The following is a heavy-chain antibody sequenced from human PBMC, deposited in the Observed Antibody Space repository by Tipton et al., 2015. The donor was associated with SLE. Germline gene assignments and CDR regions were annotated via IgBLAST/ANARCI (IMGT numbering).Heavy chain of an antibody. D-gene: IGHD4-11*01. Sequence: GLVKPSGTLSLTCAVSGASFSSSNWWTWVRQPPGKGLEWIGYIYDTGSSSYNPSLKSRLTMSVDTSKNQFSLKLSSVTAADTAVYYCAGCDYSHWGDYWGQGILVTVSS. V-gene: IGHV4-4*02. CDR2: IYDTGSS. J-gene: IGHJ4*02. CDR1: GASFSSSNW. CDR3: AGCDYSHWGDY.